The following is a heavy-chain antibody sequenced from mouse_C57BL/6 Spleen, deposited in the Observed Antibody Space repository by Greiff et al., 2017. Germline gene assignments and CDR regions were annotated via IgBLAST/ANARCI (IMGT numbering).Heavy chain of an antibody. V-gene: IGHV7-3*01. Sequence: EVQRVESGGGLVQPGGSLSLSCAASGFTFTDYYMSWVRQPPGKALEWLGFIRNKANGYTTEYSASVKGRFTISRDNSQSILYLQMNALRAEDSATYYCARYGSSSLYAMDYWGQGTSVTVSS. CDR1: GFTFTDYY. CDR3: ARYGSSSLYAMDY. CDR2: IRNKANGYTT. D-gene: IGHD1-1*01. J-gene: IGHJ4*01.